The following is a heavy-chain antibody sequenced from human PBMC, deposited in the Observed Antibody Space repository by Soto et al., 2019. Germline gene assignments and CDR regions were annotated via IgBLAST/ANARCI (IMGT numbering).Heavy chain of an antibody. V-gene: IGHV3-66*01. CDR1: GFPVTSDH. Sequence: EVQLVESGGGLVQPGGSLRLSCAASGFPVTSDHMSWVRQPPGKGLEWVSLIYSGGNTNYPDSVKGRFTISRDNSRNTLHLQMNSLRAEDTAVYYCARGGATDFDYWGQGTLVTVSS. J-gene: IGHJ4*02. D-gene: IGHD1-26*01. CDR3: ARGGATDFDY. CDR2: IYSGGNT.